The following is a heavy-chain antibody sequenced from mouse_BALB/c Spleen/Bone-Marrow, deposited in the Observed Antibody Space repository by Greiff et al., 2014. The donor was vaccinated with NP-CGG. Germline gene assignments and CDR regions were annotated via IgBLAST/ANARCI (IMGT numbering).Heavy chain of an antibody. D-gene: IGHD1-1*01. CDR2: IPPGSGTT. J-gene: IGHJ3*01. CDR3: ARGSYYYGSSSPWFAY. CDR1: GYTFTSYW. Sequence: DLVKPGASVKLSCKASGYTFTSYWINWIKQRPGQGLEWIGRIPPGSGTTYYNEMFKGKATLTVDTSSTTAYIQISSLSSEDSAVYFCARGSYYYGSSSPWFAYWGQETLVTVSA. V-gene: IGHV1S41*01.